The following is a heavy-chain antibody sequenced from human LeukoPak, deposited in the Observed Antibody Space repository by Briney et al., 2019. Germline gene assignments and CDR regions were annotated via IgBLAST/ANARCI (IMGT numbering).Heavy chain of an antibody. V-gene: IGHV1-18*01. Sequence: GASVKVSCTASGHTFTSYGISWVRQAPGQGLEWIGWISTYSGNTNYAQTLQGRVTMTTDTSTSTAYMELRSLRSDDTALYYCARETNLRPDPWGQGTLVTVP. CDR3: ARETNLRPDP. CDR2: ISTYSGNT. CDR1: GHTFTSYG. J-gene: IGHJ5*02.